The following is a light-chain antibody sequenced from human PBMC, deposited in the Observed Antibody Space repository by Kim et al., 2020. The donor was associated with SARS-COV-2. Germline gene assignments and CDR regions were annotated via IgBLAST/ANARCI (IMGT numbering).Light chain of an antibody. J-gene: IGLJ2*01. CDR3: QTWGTVL. Sequence: QLVLTQSPSASASLGASVKLTCTLSSGHSSYAIAWHQQQPEKGPRYLMKLNSDGSHSKGDGIPDRFSGSSSGAERYLTISSLLSEDEADFYCQTWGTVLFGGGTQLTVL. V-gene: IGLV4-69*01. CDR1: SGHSSYA. CDR2: LNSDGSH.